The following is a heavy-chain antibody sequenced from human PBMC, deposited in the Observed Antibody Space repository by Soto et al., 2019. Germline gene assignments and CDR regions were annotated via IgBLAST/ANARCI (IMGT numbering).Heavy chain of an antibody. J-gene: IGHJ4*02. CDR1: GFTFSSYS. CDR2: ISSSSSTI. CDR3: ARDLNLGPFDY. Sequence: LRLSCAASGFTFSSYSMNWVRQAPGKGLEWVSYISSSSSTIYYADSVKGRFTISRDNAKNSLYLQMNSLRAEDTAVYYCARDLNLGPFDYWGQGTLVTVSS. V-gene: IGHV3-48*01.